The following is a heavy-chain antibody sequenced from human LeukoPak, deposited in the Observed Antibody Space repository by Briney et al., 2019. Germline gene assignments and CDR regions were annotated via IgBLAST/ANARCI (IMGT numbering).Heavy chain of an antibody. CDR2: IIPIFGTA. V-gene: IGHV1-69*05. D-gene: IGHD3-3*01. Sequence: SVKVSCKASGGTFSSYAISWVRQAPGQGLEWMGGIIPIFGTANYAQKFQGRVTITTDESTSTAYMELSSLRSEDTAVYYCARNPRDFWSGYYPLGDYYYMDVWGKGTTVTVSS. CDR3: ARNPRDFWSGYYPLGDYYYMDV. J-gene: IGHJ6*03. CDR1: GGTFSSYA.